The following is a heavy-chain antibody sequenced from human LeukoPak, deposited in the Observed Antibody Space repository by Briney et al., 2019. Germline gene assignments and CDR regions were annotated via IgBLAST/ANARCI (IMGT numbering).Heavy chain of an antibody. D-gene: IGHD1/OR15-1a*01. Sequence: SETLSLTCTVSGGSISSGGYYWSWIRQPPGKGLEWIGYIYHSGSTYYNPSLKSRVTISVDRSKNQFSLELSSVTAADTAVYYCATDSQTTLGYYFDYWGQGTLVTVSS. V-gene: IGHV4-30-2*01. J-gene: IGHJ4*02. CDR1: GGSISSGGYY. CDR2: IYHSGST. CDR3: ATDSQTTLGYYFDY.